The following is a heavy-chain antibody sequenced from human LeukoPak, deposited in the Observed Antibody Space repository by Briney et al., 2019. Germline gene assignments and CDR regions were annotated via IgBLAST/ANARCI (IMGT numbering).Heavy chain of an antibody. Sequence: GGSLRLSCAASRFNFSSYGMHWVRQAPGQGLEWVAVISYDGSNKYYADSVKGRFTISRDNSKNTLYLQMNSLRAEDTAVYYCAKGADWGSSGMDVWGQGTTVTVSS. D-gene: IGHD7-27*01. CDR3: AKGADWGSSGMDV. J-gene: IGHJ6*02. V-gene: IGHV3-30*18. CDR2: ISYDGSNK. CDR1: RFNFSSYG.